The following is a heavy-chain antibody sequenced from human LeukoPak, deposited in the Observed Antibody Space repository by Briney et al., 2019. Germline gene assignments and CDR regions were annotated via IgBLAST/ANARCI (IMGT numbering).Heavy chain of an antibody. D-gene: IGHD5-18*01. CDR3: ARLRYNYYYYGMDV. Sequence: SETLSLTCTVSGGSISGYYWSWIRQPPGKGLEWIGYIYYSGSTNYNPSLKSRVTISVDTSKNQFSLKLSSVTAADTAVYYCARLRYNYYYYGMDVWGQGTTVTVSS. CDR1: GGSISGYY. J-gene: IGHJ6*02. V-gene: IGHV4-59*08. CDR2: IYYSGST.